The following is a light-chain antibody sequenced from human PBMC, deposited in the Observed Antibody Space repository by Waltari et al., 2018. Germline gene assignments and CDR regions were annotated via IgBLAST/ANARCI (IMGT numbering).Light chain of an antibody. CDR3: QMYVRLPVT. CDR1: QSVGTS. CDR2: GAS. Sequence: SCRASQSVGTSLVWYQQKPGPAPRLLIYGASTRGTGIPDSFTGSGSGTDFSLTISRLEPEDFAVYYCQMYVRLPVTFGQGTKVEI. V-gene: IGKV3-20*01. J-gene: IGKJ1*01.